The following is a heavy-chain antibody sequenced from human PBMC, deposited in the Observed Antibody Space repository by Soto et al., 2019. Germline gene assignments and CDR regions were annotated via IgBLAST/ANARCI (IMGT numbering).Heavy chain of an antibody. Sequence: GGSLRLSCAASGFTFSSYGMHWVRQAPGKGLEWVAVISYDGSNKYYADSVKGRFTISRDNSKNTLYLQMNSLRAEDTAVYYCANESPSGSNLDYWGQGXLVTVSS. V-gene: IGHV3-30*18. CDR3: ANESPSGSNLDY. CDR1: GFTFSSYG. CDR2: ISYDGSNK. D-gene: IGHD1-26*01. J-gene: IGHJ4*02.